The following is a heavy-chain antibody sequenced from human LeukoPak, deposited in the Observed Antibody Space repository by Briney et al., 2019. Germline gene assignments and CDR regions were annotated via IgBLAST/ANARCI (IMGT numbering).Heavy chain of an antibody. Sequence: PSETLSLTCTVSGGSLIGDKSYWAWIRQAPGKALGWIGTISHTGDTYYNPALLSRLTMSVQTSTNQFYLRLASVSASDAAIYYCARNTATSTMHYWGRGILVTVS. D-gene: IGHD2-2*01. J-gene: IGHJ4*02. CDR3: ARNTATSTMHY. CDR1: GGSLIGDKSY. V-gene: IGHV4-39*01. CDR2: ISHTGDT.